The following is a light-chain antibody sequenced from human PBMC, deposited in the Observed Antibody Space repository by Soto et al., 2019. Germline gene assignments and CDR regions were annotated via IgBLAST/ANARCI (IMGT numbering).Light chain of an antibody. CDR1: QSVSSY. Sequence: EVMLTQSRATLSLSPGERATLSCRASQSVSSYLAWYQQKPGQAPRLLIYDASNRATGIPARFSGSGSGTDFHLTISSLEPEDFAVYYCPQRSNWPRAFGPGTMVDTK. V-gene: IGKV3-11*01. CDR2: DAS. J-gene: IGKJ1*01. CDR3: PQRSNWPRA.